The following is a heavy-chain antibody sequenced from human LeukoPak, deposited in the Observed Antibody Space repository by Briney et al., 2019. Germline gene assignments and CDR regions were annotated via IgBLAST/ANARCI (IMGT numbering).Heavy chain of an antibody. D-gene: IGHD2-2*01. J-gene: IGHJ6*03. CDR3: ARDLIVVVPAAHDYYYYYYMDV. V-gene: IGHV4-61*02. CDR1: GGSISSGSYY. CDR2: IYTSGST. Sequence: PSQTLSLTCTVSGGSISSGSYYWSWIRQPAGKGLEWIVRIYTSGSTNYNPSHKSRITISVDTSKNQFSLKLSSVTAADTAVYYCARDLIVVVPAAHDYYYYYYMDVWGKGTTVTVSS.